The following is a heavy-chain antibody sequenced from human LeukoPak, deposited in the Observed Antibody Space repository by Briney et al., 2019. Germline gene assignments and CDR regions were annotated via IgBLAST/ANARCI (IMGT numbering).Heavy chain of an antibody. CDR3: VKAGERVVYIRFGIHNDGLDT. Sequence: PGGSLRLSCAASGFSFTSYFMGWVRQAPGKGLEWVANIKPDGSEEFYVDSVKGRFTVSRDNAKNSLYLQMNSLRAEDTALYYCVKAGERVVYIRFGIHNDGLDTWGQGTMVTVSS. J-gene: IGHJ3*02. CDR1: GFSFTSYF. V-gene: IGHV3-7*03. D-gene: IGHD1-1*01. CDR2: IKPDGSEE.